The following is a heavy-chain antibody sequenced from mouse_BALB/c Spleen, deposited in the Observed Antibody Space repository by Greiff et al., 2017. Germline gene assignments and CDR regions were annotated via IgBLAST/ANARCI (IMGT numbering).Heavy chain of an antibody. CDR1: GYTFTSYW. CDR2: IYPGDGDT. J-gene: IGHJ1*01. V-gene: IGHV1-87*01. CDR3: ARARSPAFDV. Sequence: LQESGAELARPGASVKLSCKASGYTFTSYWMQWVKQRPGQGLEWIGAIYPGDGDTRYTQKFKGKATLTADKSSSTAYMQLSSLASEDSAVYYCARARSPAFDVWGAGTTVTVSS.